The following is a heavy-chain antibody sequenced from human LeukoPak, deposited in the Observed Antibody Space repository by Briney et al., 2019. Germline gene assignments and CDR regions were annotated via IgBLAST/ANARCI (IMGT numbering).Heavy chain of an antibody. D-gene: IGHD3-22*01. Sequence: ASVKVSCKASGYTFTGYYMHWVRQAPGQGLEWMGWINPNSGGTNYAQKFQGRVTMTRDTPISTAYMELSRLRSDDTAVYYCARPFGYDSSGYYWYYFDYWGQGTLVTVSS. CDR2: INPNSGGT. CDR1: GYTFTGYY. V-gene: IGHV1-2*02. CDR3: ARPFGYDSSGYYWYYFDY. J-gene: IGHJ4*02.